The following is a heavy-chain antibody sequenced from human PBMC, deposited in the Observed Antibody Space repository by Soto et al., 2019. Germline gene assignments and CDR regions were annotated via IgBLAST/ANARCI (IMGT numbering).Heavy chain of an antibody. D-gene: IGHD2-2*01. J-gene: IGHJ5*01. CDR3: ARGYCTTTICDPWFDS. V-gene: IGHV5-51*01. CDR2: IYPGDSDT. Sequence: GESLKISCTGVGYSFTSYWIGWVRQMPGKGLEWMGIIYPGDSDTRYSPSFQGQVTISVDKSITTAYLQWSSLKASDTAMYYCARGYCTTTICDPWFDSWGQGTLVTVSS. CDR1: GYSFTSYW.